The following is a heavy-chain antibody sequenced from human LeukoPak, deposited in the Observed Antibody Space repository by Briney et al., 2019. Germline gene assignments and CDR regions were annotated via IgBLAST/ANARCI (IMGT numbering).Heavy chain of an antibody. D-gene: IGHD3-16*02. Sequence: GVSLSLSCAVCVLSLPFKYMSWVRQGPGKGLEWVSLDSNGGSTYYSDSVKGRFTISRNTCNNALVLQMHSLRVEDSAMYYCVKRLTLGDLSIKGAFALWGRGTMVTVAA. CDR2: DSNGGST. V-gene: IGHV3-53*01. J-gene: IGHJ3*01. CDR3: VKRLTLGDLSIKGAFAL. CDR1: VLSLPFKY.